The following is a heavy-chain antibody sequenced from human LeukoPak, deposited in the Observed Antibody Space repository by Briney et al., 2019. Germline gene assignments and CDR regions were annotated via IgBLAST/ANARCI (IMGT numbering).Heavy chain of an antibody. CDR1: GGSFSGYY. J-gene: IGHJ4*02. Sequence: SGTLSLTCAVSGGSFSGYYWSWIRQPPGKGLEWIGEINHSGSTNYNPSLKSRVTISVDTSKNQFSLKLSSVTAADTAVYYCARWSGFGIAAATGWGQGTLVTVSS. CDR3: ARWSGFGIAAATG. V-gene: IGHV4-34*01. D-gene: IGHD6-13*01. CDR2: INHSGST.